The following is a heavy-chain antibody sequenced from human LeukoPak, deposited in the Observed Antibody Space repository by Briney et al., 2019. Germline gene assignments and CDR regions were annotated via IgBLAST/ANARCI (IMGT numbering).Heavy chain of an antibody. CDR1: GFTFSSYG. V-gene: IGHV3-30*18. CDR2: ISYDGSNK. Sequence: GRSLRLSCAASGFTFSSYGMHWFRQAPGKGLEWVAVISYDGSNKYYADSVKGRFTISRDNSKNTLYLQMNSLRAEDTAVYYCAKGRLGYCSGGSCWHFDYWGQGTLVTVSS. D-gene: IGHD2-15*01. CDR3: AKGRLGYCSGGSCWHFDY. J-gene: IGHJ4*02.